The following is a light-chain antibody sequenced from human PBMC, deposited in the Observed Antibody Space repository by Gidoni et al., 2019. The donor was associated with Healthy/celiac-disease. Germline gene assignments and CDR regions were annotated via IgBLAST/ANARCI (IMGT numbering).Light chain of an antibody. Sequence: AIRMTQSPSSLSASTGYRVTITCRASQGISSYLAWYQQKPGKAPKLLIYAASTLQSGVPSRFSGSGSGTDFTLTISCLQSEDFATYYCQPYYSYPPTFGQGTKLEIK. CDR2: AAS. CDR1: QGISSY. J-gene: IGKJ2*01. CDR3: QPYYSYPPT. V-gene: IGKV1-8*01.